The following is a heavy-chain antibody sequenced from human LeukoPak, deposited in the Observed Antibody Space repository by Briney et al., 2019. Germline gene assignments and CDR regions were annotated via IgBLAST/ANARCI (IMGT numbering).Heavy chain of an antibody. CDR1: YGSITDTNY. D-gene: IGHD5-24*01. CDR3: EGGPYRPLDY. CDR2: VNLHGDT. J-gene: IGHJ4*02. V-gene: IGHV4-4*02. Sequence: SGTPSLTCGVSYGSITDTNYWTWVRQPPGKGLEWIGEVNLHGDTNYNPSLKGRVDISVDKFENHISLQLTSVTAADTAVYAREGGPYRPLDYSGQGIMVTVSS.